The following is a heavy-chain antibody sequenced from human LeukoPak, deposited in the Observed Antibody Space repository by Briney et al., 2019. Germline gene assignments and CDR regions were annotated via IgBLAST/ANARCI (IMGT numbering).Heavy chain of an antibody. J-gene: IGHJ5*02. D-gene: IGHD3-10*01. Sequence: ASVKVSCKASGYTFTGYYMHWVRQAPGQGLEWMGWINPNSGGTNYAQKFQGRVTMTRNTSISTAYMELSSLRSEDTAVYYCARGVPNYYGSGSSNWFDPWGQGTLVTVSS. CDR3: ARGVPNYYGSGSSNWFDP. CDR2: INPNSGGT. V-gene: IGHV1-2*02. CDR1: GYTFTGYY.